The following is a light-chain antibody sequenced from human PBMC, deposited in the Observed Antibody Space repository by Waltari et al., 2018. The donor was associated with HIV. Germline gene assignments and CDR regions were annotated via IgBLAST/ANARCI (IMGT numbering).Light chain of an antibody. CDR1: ALPRQF. CDR2: KDK. J-gene: IGLJ2*01. CDR3: QSADSSSTSVV. V-gene: IGLV3-25*03. Sequence: SYELTQPPSLSVSPGQTARLPCSGDALPRQFAFWYQQKPGQVPVVVIYKDKERPSGIPERFSGSSSGTEVTLTISGVQAEDEADYYCQSADSSSTSVVFGGGTKLTVL.